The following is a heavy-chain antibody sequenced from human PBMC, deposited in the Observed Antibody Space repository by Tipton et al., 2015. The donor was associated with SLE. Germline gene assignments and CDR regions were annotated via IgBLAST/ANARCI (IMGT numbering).Heavy chain of an antibody. Sequence: SLRLSCAASGFTTSPDWMGWVRQAPGKGLEWVACINQDESQKYYADSVKGRFIISRDNAKNSFFLQMNTLRAEDTAVYYCARDRGYYYMDVWGKGTTVTVSS. J-gene: IGHJ6*03. CDR2: INQDESQK. CDR3: ARDRGYYYMDV. V-gene: IGHV3-7*03. CDR1: GFTTSPDW.